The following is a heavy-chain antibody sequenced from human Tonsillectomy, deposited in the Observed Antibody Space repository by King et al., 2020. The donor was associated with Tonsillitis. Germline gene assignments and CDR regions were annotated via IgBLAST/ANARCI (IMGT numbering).Heavy chain of an antibody. Sequence: VQLVESGGGLVQPGGSLRLSCAASGFTFGTYAMHWVRQAPGRGLEWVSSISGRGDKTFYADSVKGRFTISRDNSKNTVYLQMNSLRAGDTAVYYFANAREDFWSGFCYYSYGFDVWGQGTTVTVSS. J-gene: IGHJ6*02. CDR2: ISGRGDKT. CDR3: ANAREDFWSGFCYYSYGFDV. D-gene: IGHD3-3*01. CDR1: GFTFGTYA. V-gene: IGHV3-23*04.